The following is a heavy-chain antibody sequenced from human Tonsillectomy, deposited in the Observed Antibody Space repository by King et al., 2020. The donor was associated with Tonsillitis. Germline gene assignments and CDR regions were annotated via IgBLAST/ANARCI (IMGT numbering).Heavy chain of an antibody. J-gene: IGHJ6*02. D-gene: IGHD6-6*01. CDR3: AGDYVDSSSSGTLGMDV. Sequence: VQLVESGGGLVKPGGSLRLSCAASGFTLSSYSMNWVRQAPGKGLEWVSSISSSSSYIYYTDSVKGRFTISSDNAKNSLYLQMNSLRAEDTAVYYCAGDYVDSSSSGTLGMDVWGQGTTVTVSS. V-gene: IGHV3-21*01. CDR2: ISSSSSYI. CDR1: GFTLSSYS.